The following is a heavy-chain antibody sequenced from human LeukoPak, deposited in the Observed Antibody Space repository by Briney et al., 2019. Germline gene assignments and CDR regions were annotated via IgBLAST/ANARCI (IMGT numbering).Heavy chain of an antibody. Sequence: GGSLRLSCEASGFTFSSNSMNWVRQAPGAGLEWISFISGSGSAMYYADSVKGRFTISRDNDKNSLYLQMTSLRDDDTAVYYCARDPGLDIWGQGTLVTVSS. CDR1: GFTFSSNS. V-gene: IGHV3-48*02. J-gene: IGHJ4*02. CDR3: ARDPGLDI. CDR2: ISGSGSAM.